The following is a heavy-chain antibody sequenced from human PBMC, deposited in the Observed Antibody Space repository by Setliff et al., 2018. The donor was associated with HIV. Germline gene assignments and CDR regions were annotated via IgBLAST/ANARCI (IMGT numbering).Heavy chain of an antibody. D-gene: IGHD3-22*01. Sequence: ASVKVSCKASGYTFTDYYMHWVRQAPGQGLEWMGRINPNSGGTNYAQKFEGRVTMTRDTSTSTFHMELSSLTSEDRAISYCARDGRAVTSLMVVVSLKNCMDVWGQGTTVTVSS. CDR1: GYTFTDYY. V-gene: IGHV1-2*06. J-gene: IGHJ6*02. CDR3: ARDGRAVTSLMVVVSLKNCMDV. CDR2: INPNSGGT.